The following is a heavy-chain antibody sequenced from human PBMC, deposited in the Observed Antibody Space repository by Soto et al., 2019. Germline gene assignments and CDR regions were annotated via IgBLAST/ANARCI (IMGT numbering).Heavy chain of an antibody. D-gene: IGHD2-2*01. Sequence: GGSLRLSCAASGFTFSNYAMNWVRQAPGKGLEWVSGISGGSGDSTFYADSVKGRFTISRDNSKSTLHLQMNSLRTEDTAVYYCAKNQPSWATRAAFDYWGQGTLVTVSS. CDR1: GFTFSNYA. CDR3: AKNQPSWATRAAFDY. V-gene: IGHV3-23*01. J-gene: IGHJ4*02. CDR2: ISGGSGDST.